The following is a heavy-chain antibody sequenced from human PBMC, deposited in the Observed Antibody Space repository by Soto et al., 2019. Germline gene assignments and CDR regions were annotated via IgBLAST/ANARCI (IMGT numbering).Heavy chain of an antibody. CDR1: GFTFSSYA. Sequence: PGGSLRLSCAASGFTFSSYAMHWVRQAPGKGLEWVAVISYDGSNKYYADSVKGRFTISRDNSKNTLYLQMNSLRAEDTAVYYCAREYCSSTSCYGFDYWGQGTRVTVS. CDR2: ISYDGSNK. CDR3: AREYCSSTSCYGFDY. J-gene: IGHJ4*02. V-gene: IGHV3-30-3*01. D-gene: IGHD2-2*01.